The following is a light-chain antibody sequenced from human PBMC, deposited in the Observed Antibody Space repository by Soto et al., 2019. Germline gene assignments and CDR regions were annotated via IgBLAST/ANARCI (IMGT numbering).Light chain of an antibody. J-gene: IGKJ1*01. CDR2: AAS. CDR3: QQANSFLWT. V-gene: IGKV1-12*01. CDR1: QDISRW. Sequence: DIQMTQSPSSVSASVGDRGTITCRASQDISRWLAWYQQKPGKAPKLLIYAASSLQSGVPSRFSGSGSGTDFTLTISSLQPEDFATYYCQQANSFLWTFGQGTKVEIK.